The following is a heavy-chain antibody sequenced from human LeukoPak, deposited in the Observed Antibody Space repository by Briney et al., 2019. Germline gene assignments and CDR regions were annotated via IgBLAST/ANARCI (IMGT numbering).Heavy chain of an antibody. J-gene: IGHJ6*03. CDR1: GGSISSYY. Sequence: PSETLSLTCTVSGGSISSYYWSWIRQPPGKGLGWIGYIYTSGSTNYNPSLKSRVTISVDTSKNQFSLKLSSVTAADTAVYYCASITMVRGVIRYYYYYMDVWGKGTTVTVSS. CDR3: ASITMVRGVIRYYYYYMDV. D-gene: IGHD3-10*01. V-gene: IGHV4-4*09. CDR2: IYTSGST.